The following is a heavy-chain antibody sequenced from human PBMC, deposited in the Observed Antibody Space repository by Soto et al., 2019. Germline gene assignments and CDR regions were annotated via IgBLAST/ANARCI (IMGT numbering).Heavy chain of an antibody. CDR2: ISTSGTT. Sequence: QVQLKESGPGLVEPSETLSLTCTVSGASISSYFWTWIRQPAGKGLDWIGRISTSGTTNYNPSLKSRFTRSVDTSKNHFSLNLSSVTAADTAVYYCAREAGPDRWFDPWGQGTLVTVSS. J-gene: IGHJ5*02. V-gene: IGHV4-4*07. D-gene: IGHD6-19*01. CDR3: AREAGPDRWFDP. CDR1: GASISSYF.